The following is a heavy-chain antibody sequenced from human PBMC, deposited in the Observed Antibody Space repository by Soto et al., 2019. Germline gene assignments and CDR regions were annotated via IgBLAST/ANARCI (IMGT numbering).Heavy chain of an antibody. CDR3: ARANYDSSGYQLSKDGYYYGMDV. Sequence: ASVKVSCKASGYTFTGYYMHWVRQAPGQGLEWMGWINPNSGGTNYAQKFQGWVTMTRDTSISTAYMELSRLRSDDTAVYYCARANYDSSGYQLSKDGYYYGMDVWGQGTTVTVSS. CDR1: GYTFTGYY. J-gene: IGHJ6*02. D-gene: IGHD3-22*01. V-gene: IGHV1-2*04. CDR2: INPNSGGT.